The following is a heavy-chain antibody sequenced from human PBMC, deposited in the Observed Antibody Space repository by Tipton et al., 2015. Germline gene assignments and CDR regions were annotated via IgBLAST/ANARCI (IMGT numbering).Heavy chain of an antibody. D-gene: IGHD5-24*01. CDR2: IRYTGIT. Sequence: TLSLTCTVSSDSISKYYWTWIRQPPGKELQWIGYIRYTGITNYNPSLKSRVTISVDTSKTQFSLKLSSVTAADTAVYYCARDLEHGMDVWGQGTTVTVSS. CDR3: ARDLEHGMDV. CDR1: SDSISKYY. V-gene: IGHV4-59*01. J-gene: IGHJ6*02.